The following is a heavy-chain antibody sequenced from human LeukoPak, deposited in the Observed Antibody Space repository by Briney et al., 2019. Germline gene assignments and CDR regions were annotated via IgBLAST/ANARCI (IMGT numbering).Heavy chain of an antibody. V-gene: IGHV1-2*04. CDR1: GYTFTGYY. J-gene: IGHJ4*02. D-gene: IGHD6-13*01. Sequence: ASVKVSCKASGYTFTGYYMHWVRQAPGQGLEWMGWINPNSGGTNYAQKFQGWVTMTRDTSISTAYMELSRLRSDDTAVYYCARWGGVAAHYFDYWGQGTLVTVSS. CDR3: ARWGGVAAHYFDY. CDR2: INPNSGGT.